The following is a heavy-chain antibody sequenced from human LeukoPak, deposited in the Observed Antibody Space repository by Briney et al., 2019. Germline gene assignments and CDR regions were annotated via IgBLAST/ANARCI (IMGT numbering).Heavy chain of an antibody. V-gene: IGHV1-69*02. CDR2: IIPILGIA. Sequence: GASVKISCKASGGTFSSYTISWVRQAPGQGLEWMGRIIPILGIANYAQKFQGRVTITADKSTSTAYMELSSLRSEDTAVYYCASSTGDPFRNYWGQGTLVTVSS. CDR3: ASSTGDPFRNY. CDR1: GGTFSSYT. J-gene: IGHJ4*02. D-gene: IGHD7-27*01.